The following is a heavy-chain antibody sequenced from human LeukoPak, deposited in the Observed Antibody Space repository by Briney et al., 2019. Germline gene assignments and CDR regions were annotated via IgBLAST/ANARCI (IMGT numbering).Heavy chain of an antibody. Sequence: GGSLRLSCAASGFTFSTSWMNWVRQAPGKGLEWVANINQDGSEKYYVDSVKGRFSISRDNAKNSLYLQMNRLRAEDTAVYYCGVVYWGQGILVTVSS. CDR2: INQDGSEK. V-gene: IGHV3-7*01. CDR3: GVVY. CDR1: GFTFSTSW. J-gene: IGHJ4*02.